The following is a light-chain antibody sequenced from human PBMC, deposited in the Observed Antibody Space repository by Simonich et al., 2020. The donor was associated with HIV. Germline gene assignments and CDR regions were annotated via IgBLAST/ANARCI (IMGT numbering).Light chain of an antibody. Sequence: DIQMTQSPSTLSASVGDRVTITCRASQSISSWLAWYQQKPGKAPKLLIYKASSLESGVPSRFSGSGSGTEFTLTISSLQPDDFATYYCQQYNSSPVYTFGPGTKLEIK. CDR1: QSISSW. J-gene: IGKJ2*01. CDR3: QQYNSSPVYT. CDR2: KAS. V-gene: IGKV1-5*03.